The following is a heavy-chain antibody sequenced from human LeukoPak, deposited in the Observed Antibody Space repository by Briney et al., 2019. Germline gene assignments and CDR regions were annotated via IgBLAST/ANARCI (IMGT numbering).Heavy chain of an antibody. V-gene: IGHV1-69*02. CDR2: IIPILGIA. J-gene: IGHJ4*02. D-gene: IGHD6-13*01. Sequence: ASVKVSCKASGGTFSSYTISWVRQAPGQGLEWMGRIIPILGIANYAQKFQGRVTITPDKSTSTAYMELSSLRSEDTAVYYCARGEGGGTAGLGIFDYWGQGTLVTVSS. CDR1: GGTFSSYT. CDR3: ARGEGGGTAGLGIFDY.